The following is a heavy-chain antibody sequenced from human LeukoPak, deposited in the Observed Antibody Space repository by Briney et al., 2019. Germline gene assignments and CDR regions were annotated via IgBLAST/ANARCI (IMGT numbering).Heavy chain of an antibody. Sequence: SETLSLTCAVYGGSITGYYWSWIRQTPGRGLEWVGEIHYTGATSYNPSLKSRATISTDTSKNQFSLRLSSVTAADTAVYYCARGNILTGYCFDFWGQGALVTVSS. CDR2: IHYTGAT. CDR3: ARGNILTGYCFDF. D-gene: IGHD3-9*01. V-gene: IGHV4-34*01. CDR1: GGSITGYY. J-gene: IGHJ4*02.